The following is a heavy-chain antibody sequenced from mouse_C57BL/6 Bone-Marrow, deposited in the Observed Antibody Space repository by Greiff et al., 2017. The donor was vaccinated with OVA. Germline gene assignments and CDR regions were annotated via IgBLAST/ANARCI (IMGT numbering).Heavy chain of an antibody. CDR3: ERQAQLDYYGSSYWYFDV. V-gene: IGHV5-12*01. CDR1: GFTFSDYY. D-gene: IGHD1-1*01. Sequence: EVQLQQSGGGLVQPGGSLKLSCAASGFTFSDYYMYWVRQTPEKRLEWVAYISNGGGSTYYPDTVKGRFTISRDNAKNTLYLQMSRLKSEDTAMYYCERQAQLDYYGSSYWYFDVWGTGTTVTVSS. CDR2: ISNGGGST. J-gene: IGHJ1*03.